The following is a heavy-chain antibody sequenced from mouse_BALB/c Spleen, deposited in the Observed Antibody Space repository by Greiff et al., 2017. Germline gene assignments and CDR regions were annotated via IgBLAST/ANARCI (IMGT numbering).Heavy chain of an antibody. J-gene: IGHJ3*01. CDR1: GFTFSSYG. CDR2: ISSGGSYT. Sequence: EVKLMESGGDLVKPGGSLKLSCAASGFTFSSYGMSWVRQTPDKRLEWVATISSGGSYTYYPDSVKGRFTISRDNAKNTLYLQMSSLKSEDTAMYYCARDYGSSPFAYWGQGTLVTVSA. V-gene: IGHV5-6*01. D-gene: IGHD1-1*01. CDR3: ARDYGSSPFAY.